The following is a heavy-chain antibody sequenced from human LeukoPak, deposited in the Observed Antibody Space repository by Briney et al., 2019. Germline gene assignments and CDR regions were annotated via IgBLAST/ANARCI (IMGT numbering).Heavy chain of an antibody. CDR2: ISGSGGST. CDR1: GFTFSSYA. J-gene: IGHJ4*02. D-gene: IGHD3-22*01. Sequence: PGGSLRLSCAASGFTFSSYAMSWVRQAPGKGLEWVSAISGSGGSTYYGDSVKGRFTISRDNSKNTLHLQMNSLRAEDTAVYYCVKDQGFYYDSSVYYWGQGTLVTVSS. V-gene: IGHV3-23*01. CDR3: VKDQGFYYDSSVYY.